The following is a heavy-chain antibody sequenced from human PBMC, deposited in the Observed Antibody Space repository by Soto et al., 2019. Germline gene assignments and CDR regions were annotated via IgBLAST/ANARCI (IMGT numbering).Heavy chain of an antibody. CDR3: ARDIGLEEQQLENYYYYGMDV. CDR1: GGTFSSYA. D-gene: IGHD6-13*01. Sequence: QVQLVQSGAEVKKPGSSVKVSCKASGGTFSSYAISWVRQAPGQGLEWMGGIIPIFGTANYAQKFQGRITITADESTSTAYMEMSSLRSEDTAVYYCARDIGLEEQQLENYYYYGMDVWGQGTTVTVSS. J-gene: IGHJ6*02. V-gene: IGHV1-69*12. CDR2: IIPIFGTA.